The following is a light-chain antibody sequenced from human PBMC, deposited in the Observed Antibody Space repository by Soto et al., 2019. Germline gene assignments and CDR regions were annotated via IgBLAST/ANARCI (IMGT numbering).Light chain of an antibody. J-gene: IGLJ1*01. Sequence: QSVLTQPASVSGSPGQSITISCTGTSSDVGSYNLVSWYQQHPGKAPKLMIYEGSKRPSGVSSRFSGYKSGNTASLTISGLQAEDEADYYCCSYAGNSDVFGTGTKVTVL. V-gene: IGLV2-23*01. CDR2: EGS. CDR3: CSYAGNSDV. CDR1: SSDVGSYNL.